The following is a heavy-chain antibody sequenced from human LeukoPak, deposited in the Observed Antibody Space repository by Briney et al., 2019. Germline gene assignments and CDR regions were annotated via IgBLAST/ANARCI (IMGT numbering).Heavy chain of an antibody. V-gene: IGHV3-30-3*01. CDR3: ARDELNSDGYSSSWSTFDY. D-gene: IGHD6-13*01. Sequence: GGSLRLSCEASGFSFSTYAIHWVRQPPGKGLEWVAVIAYDGSYKWYADFGKGRFTISRDNSKNTLYLQMNSLRAEDTAVYYCARDELNSDGYSSSWSTFDYWGQGTLVTVSS. CDR1: GFSFSTYA. CDR2: IAYDGSYK. J-gene: IGHJ4*02.